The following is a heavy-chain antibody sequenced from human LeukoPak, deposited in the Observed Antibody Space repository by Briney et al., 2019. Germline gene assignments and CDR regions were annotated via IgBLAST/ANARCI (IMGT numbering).Heavy chain of an antibody. CDR3: ARVMATTLDSGVDY. CDR1: GFTFSDYY. Sequence: GGSLRLSCAASGFTFSDYYVSWIRQAPGKGLEWVSYISSSGSTIYYADSVKGRFTISRDNAKNSLYLQMNSLRAEDTAVYYCARVMATTLDSGVDYWGQGTLVTVSS. CDR2: ISSSGSTI. J-gene: IGHJ4*02. V-gene: IGHV3-11*01. D-gene: IGHD5-12*01.